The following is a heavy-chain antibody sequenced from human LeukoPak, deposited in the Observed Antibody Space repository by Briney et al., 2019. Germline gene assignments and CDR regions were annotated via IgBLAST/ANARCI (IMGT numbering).Heavy chain of an antibody. CDR3: TRGSIAYYYMDV. CDR1: GDSISSGDYY. J-gene: IGHJ6*03. D-gene: IGHD3-22*01. Sequence: PSQTLSLTCTVSGDSISSGDYYWSWIRQPAGKGLEWIGNIYYSGSTNYNPSLKSRVTISVDTSKNQFSLKLSSVTAADTAVYYCTRGSIAYYYMDVWGKGTTVTISS. CDR2: IYYSGST. V-gene: IGHV4-61*10.